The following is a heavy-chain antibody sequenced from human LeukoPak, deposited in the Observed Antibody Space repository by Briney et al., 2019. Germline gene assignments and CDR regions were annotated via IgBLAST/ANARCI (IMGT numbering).Heavy chain of an antibody. CDR3: AXRLTQYDCFDP. CDR1: GDSVSTNSVT. D-gene: IGHD2-2*01. J-gene: IGHJ5*02. V-gene: IGHV6-1*01. Sequence: SQTLSLTCALSGDSVSTNSVTWNWIRQSPSRGLEWLGRTYYRSTWYNDYAVSVRGRITVNPDTSKNQFSLHLNSVTPEDTAVYYCAXRLTQYDCFDPWGQGILVTVSS. CDR2: TYYRSTWYN.